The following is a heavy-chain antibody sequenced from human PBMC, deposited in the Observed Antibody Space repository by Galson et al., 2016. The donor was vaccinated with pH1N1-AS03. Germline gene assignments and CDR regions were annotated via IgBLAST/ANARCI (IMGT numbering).Heavy chain of an antibody. CDR2: IDPNSGVT. J-gene: IGHJ6*02. Sequence: SVKVSCKASGYIFTGFYVHWVRQAPGQGLEWMGWIDPNSGVTNYAQKFQAWVTMTRDTSSTTAYMEVSGLKSDDTAVYYCERDPRGPCTSTTCATAYYFGMDVWGQGTTVIVSS. CDR3: ERDPRGPCTSTTCATAYYFGMDV. V-gene: IGHV1-2*04. D-gene: IGHD2/OR15-2a*01. CDR1: GYIFTGFY.